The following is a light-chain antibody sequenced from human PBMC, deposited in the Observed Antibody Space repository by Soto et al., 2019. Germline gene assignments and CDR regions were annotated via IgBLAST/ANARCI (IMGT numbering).Light chain of an antibody. J-gene: IGKJ5*01. Sequence: IVLTQSPGTLSLSPGERATLSCRASQSVSSNLAWYQQKPGQAPRLLIYDTSNRATGIPARFSGSGSGTDFTLTISGLEPADLGVYYCQQRHNWPITFGQGTRLEIK. V-gene: IGKV3-11*01. CDR1: QSVSSN. CDR2: DTS. CDR3: QQRHNWPIT.